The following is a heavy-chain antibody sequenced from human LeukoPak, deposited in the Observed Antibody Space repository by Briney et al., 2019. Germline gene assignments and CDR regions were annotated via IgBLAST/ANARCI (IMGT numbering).Heavy chain of an antibody. D-gene: IGHD6-19*01. V-gene: IGHV3-23*01. CDR1: GFTFSNHN. CDR3: ARCTIGDGSGLCTWFDP. J-gene: IGHJ5*02. CDR2: ISTTGAST. Sequence: GGSLRLSCAASGFTFSNHNMSWVRQAPGKGLQWVSSISTTGASTYYADSVRGRFTISRDNFKNTVFLQMTSLRAEDTAVYYCARCTIGDGSGLCTWFDPWGQGTLVTVSS.